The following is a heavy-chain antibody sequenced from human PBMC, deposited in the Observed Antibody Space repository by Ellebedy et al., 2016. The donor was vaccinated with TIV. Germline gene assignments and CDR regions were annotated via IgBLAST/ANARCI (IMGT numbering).Heavy chain of an antibody. V-gene: IGHV4-39*01. Sequence: MPSETLSLTCTVSGGSISSSSYYWGWIRQPPGKGLEWIGSIYYSGSTDYNPSLKSRVTISVDTSKNQFSLKLSSVTAADTAVYYCAGGGGFWSGYYFDYWGQGTLVTVSS. CDR3: AGGGGFWSGYYFDY. D-gene: IGHD3-3*01. J-gene: IGHJ4*02. CDR1: GGSISSSSYY. CDR2: IYYSGST.